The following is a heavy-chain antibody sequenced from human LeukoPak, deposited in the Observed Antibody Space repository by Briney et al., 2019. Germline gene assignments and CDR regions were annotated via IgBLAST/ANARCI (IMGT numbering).Heavy chain of an antibody. D-gene: IGHD6-13*01. CDR1: GGSFSGYF. CDR2: IYYSGST. J-gene: IGHJ4*02. V-gene: IGHV4-59*08. CDR3: ARYSSTWYDY. Sequence: SETLSLTCTVSGGSFSGYFWSWIRQPPGKGLEWIGYIYYSGSTNYNPSLKSRVTISVDTSKNQFSLKLSSVTAADTAVYYCARYSSTWYDYWGQGTLVTVSS.